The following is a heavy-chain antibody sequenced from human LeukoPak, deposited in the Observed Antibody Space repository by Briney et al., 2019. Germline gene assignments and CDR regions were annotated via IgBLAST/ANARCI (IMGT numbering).Heavy chain of an antibody. Sequence: SETLSLTCTVSGGSISSYYWSWIRQPPGKGLEWIGYIYTSGSTNYNPSLKSRVTISVDTSKNQFSLKLSSVTAADTAVYYCARMGYCSGCSCAVDYWSQGTLVTVSS. V-gene: IGHV4-4*09. CDR1: GGSISSYY. D-gene: IGHD2-15*01. J-gene: IGHJ4*02. CDR3: ARMGYCSGCSCAVDY. CDR2: IYTSGST.